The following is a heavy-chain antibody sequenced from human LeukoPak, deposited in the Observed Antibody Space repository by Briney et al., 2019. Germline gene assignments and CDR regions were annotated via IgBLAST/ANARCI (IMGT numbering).Heavy chain of an antibody. D-gene: IGHD1-14*01. Sequence: PGGSLRLSCAASGFTFSSYSMNWVRQAPGKGLEWVSSISSSSSYIYYADSVKGRFTISRDNAKNSLYLQMNSLRAEDTAVYYCARRDNRKGGAFDIWGQGTMVTVSS. V-gene: IGHV3-21*01. J-gene: IGHJ3*02. CDR1: GFTFSSYS. CDR3: ARRDNRKGGAFDI. CDR2: ISSSSSYI.